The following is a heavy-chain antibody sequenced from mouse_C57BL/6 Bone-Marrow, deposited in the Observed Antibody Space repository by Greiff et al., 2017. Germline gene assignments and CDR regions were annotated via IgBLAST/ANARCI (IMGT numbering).Heavy chain of an antibody. CDR2: INPYNGGT. Sequence: EVKLVESGPVMVKPGASVKMSCKASGYTFTDYYMNWVKQSHGKSLEWIGVINPYNGGTSYNQKFKGKATLTVDKSSSTAYMELNSLTSEDSAVYYCARGPLLFDYWGQGTTLTVSS. J-gene: IGHJ2*01. CDR1: GYTFTDYY. CDR3: ARGPLLFDY. V-gene: IGHV1-19*01.